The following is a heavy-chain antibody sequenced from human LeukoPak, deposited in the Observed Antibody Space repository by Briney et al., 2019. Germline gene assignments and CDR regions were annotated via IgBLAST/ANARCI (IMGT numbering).Heavy chain of an antibody. CDR2: IYYSGNT. D-gene: IGHD7-27*01. CDR1: GGSISSGDYY. Sequence: SETLSLTCTVSGGSISSGDYYWIWIRQPAGKGLEYIGFIYYSGNTNYNPSLKSRVTISIDTSKNQFSLKLSSVTAADTAVYYCARLGKEVTYRAYYFDYWGQGTLVTVSS. V-gene: IGHV4-61*10. CDR3: ARLGKEVTYRAYYFDY. J-gene: IGHJ4*02.